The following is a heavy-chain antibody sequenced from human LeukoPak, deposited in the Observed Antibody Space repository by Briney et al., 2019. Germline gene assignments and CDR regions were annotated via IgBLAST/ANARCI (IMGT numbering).Heavy chain of an antibody. Sequence: GGSLGLSCAASGFTVSSNYMSWVRQAPGKGLEWVSVIYSGGSTYYADSVKGRFTISRDNSKNTLYLQMNSLRAEDTAVYYCARDLNWYFDLWGRGTLVTVSS. V-gene: IGHV3-53*01. J-gene: IGHJ2*01. CDR3: ARDLNWYFDL. CDR2: IYSGGST. CDR1: GFTVSSNY.